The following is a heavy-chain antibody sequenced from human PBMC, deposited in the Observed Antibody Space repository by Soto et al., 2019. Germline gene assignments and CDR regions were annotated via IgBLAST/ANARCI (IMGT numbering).Heavy chain of an antibody. Sequence: GGSLRLSCAASGFTFSSYAMSWVRQVPGKGLEWVSAISGSGGSTYYADSVKGRFTISRDNSKNTLYLQMNSLRAEDTAVYYCAKVHDFWSGYYPDWYDPWGQGTLVTVSS. D-gene: IGHD3-3*01. V-gene: IGHV3-23*01. CDR3: AKVHDFWSGYYPDWYDP. CDR2: ISGSGGST. J-gene: IGHJ5*02. CDR1: GFTFSSYA.